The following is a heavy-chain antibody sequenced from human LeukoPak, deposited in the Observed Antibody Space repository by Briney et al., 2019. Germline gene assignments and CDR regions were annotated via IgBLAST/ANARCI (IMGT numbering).Heavy chain of an antibody. V-gene: IGHV3-23*01. CDR2: ISGSGGST. Sequence: PGGSLRLSCAASGFTFSSYAMSWVRQAPGKGLEWVSAISGSGGSTYYADSVKGRFTISRDNSKNTLYLQMNGLRAEDTAVYYCAKAIVVVPAAIDYWGQGTLVTVSS. CDR1: GFTFSSYA. CDR3: AKAIVVVPAAIDY. J-gene: IGHJ4*02. D-gene: IGHD2-2*01.